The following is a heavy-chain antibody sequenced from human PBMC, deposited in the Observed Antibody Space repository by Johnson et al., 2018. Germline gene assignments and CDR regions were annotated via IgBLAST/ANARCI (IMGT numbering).Heavy chain of an antibody. V-gene: IGHV3-21*01. CDR2: ISSSSTYI. Sequence: EVQLVESGGGLVKPGGSLRLSCAASGFTFSSYSMNWVRQAPGKGLEWVSSISSSSTYIYFADSVKGRFTISRDNAKNSLFLQMNSLRAEATAVYYCARLRILDVWGQGTTVTVSS. J-gene: IGHJ6*02. D-gene: IGHD4-17*01. CDR3: ARLRILDV. CDR1: GFTFSSYS.